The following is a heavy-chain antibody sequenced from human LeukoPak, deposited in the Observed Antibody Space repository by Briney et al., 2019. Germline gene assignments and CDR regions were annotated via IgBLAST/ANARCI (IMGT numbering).Heavy chain of an antibody. D-gene: IGHD1-26*01. CDR1: GYTFTSYC. Sequence: ASVKASCKASGYTFTSYCMHWVRQAPGQGLEWMGIINPSGGSTSYAQKFQGRVTMTRDTSTSTVYMELSSLRSEDTAVYYCARTLSPMWEPPDYWGQGTLVTVSS. CDR2: INPSGGST. V-gene: IGHV1-46*01. CDR3: ARTLSPMWEPPDY. J-gene: IGHJ4*02.